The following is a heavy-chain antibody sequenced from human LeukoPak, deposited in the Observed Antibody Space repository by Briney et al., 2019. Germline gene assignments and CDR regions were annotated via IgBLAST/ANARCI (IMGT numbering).Heavy chain of an antibody. CDR1: GFTGSSDE. CDR2: ISSSGSTI. CDR3: ARDGGPATALDY. J-gene: IGHJ4*02. Sequence: PGGALMLSCATSGFTGSSDEMNWVRKAPGKGLEWVSYISSSGSTIYYADSVKGRFTIYRDNAKNSLYLQMNSLRAEDTAVYYCARDGGPATALDYWGQGTLVTVSS. D-gene: IGHD3-16*01. V-gene: IGHV3-48*03.